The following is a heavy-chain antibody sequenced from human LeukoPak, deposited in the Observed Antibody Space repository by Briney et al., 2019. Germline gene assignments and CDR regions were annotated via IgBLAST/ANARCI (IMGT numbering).Heavy chain of an antibody. CDR2: IYYSGST. CDR3: ARLLSGRYSGYPDY. D-gene: IGHD5-12*01. Sequence: SETLSLTCTVSGGSISSSSYYWGWIRQPPGKGLEWIGSIYYSGSTYYNPSLKSRVTISVDTSKNQFSLKLSSVTAADTAVYYCARLLSGRYSGYPDYWDQGTLVTVSS. J-gene: IGHJ4*02. V-gene: IGHV4-39*01. CDR1: GGSISSSSYY.